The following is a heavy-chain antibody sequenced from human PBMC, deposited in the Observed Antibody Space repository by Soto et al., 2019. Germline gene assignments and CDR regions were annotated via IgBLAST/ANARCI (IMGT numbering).Heavy chain of an antibody. CDR3: VSYHYLDLWTGSRHYMDV. CDR1: GGSLSGYY. J-gene: IGHJ6*03. Sequence: PSETLSLTCAVYGGSLSGYYWSWVRQSPGKGLERIGEINHSGTTNYNPSLKTRVTISADTSKHQFSLRLSSVTAADSAVYYCVSYHYLDLWTGSRHYMDVWGRGTTVT. D-gene: IGHD3-9*01. V-gene: IGHV4-34*01. CDR2: INHSGTT.